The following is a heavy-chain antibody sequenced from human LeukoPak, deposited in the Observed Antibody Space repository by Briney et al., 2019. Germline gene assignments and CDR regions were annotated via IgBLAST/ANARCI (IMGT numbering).Heavy chain of an antibody. D-gene: IGHD6-19*01. V-gene: IGHV3-21*01. CDR1: GFTFSSYS. Sequence: GGSLRLSCAASGFTFSSYSMNWVRQAPGKGLEWVSSISSSSSYIYYADSVKGRFTISRDNAKNSLYLQMNNLRAEDTAVYYCAKDPNSGGWSFDYWGQGTLVTVSS. J-gene: IGHJ4*02. CDR3: AKDPNSGGWSFDY. CDR2: ISSSSSYI.